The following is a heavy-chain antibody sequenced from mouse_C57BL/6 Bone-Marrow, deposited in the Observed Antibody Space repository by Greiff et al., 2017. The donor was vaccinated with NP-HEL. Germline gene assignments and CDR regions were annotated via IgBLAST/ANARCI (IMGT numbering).Heavy chain of an antibody. CDR3: ARSTMVTTPFAY. Sequence: VKLVESGPELVKPGASVKISCKASGYSFTSYYIHWVKQRPGQGLEWIGWIYPGSGNTKYNEKFKGKATLTADTSSSTAYMQLSSLTSEDSAVYYCARSTMVTTPFAYWGQGTLVTVSA. J-gene: IGHJ3*01. CDR2: IYPGSGNT. D-gene: IGHD2-2*01. V-gene: IGHV1-66*01. CDR1: GYSFTSYY.